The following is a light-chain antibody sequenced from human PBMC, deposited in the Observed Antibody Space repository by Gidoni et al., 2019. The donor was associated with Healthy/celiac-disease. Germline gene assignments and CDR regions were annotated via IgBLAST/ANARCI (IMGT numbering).Light chain of an antibody. CDR1: QSVSSH. Sequence: EIVMTQSPATLSVSTGERATLSCRASQSVSSHLDWYQQKPGQAPRLLIYGASTRATGIPARFSGSGSGTEFTLTISSLQSEDFAVYYCQQYNSWPPLTFGGGTKVEIK. V-gene: IGKV3-15*01. CDR3: QQYNSWPPLT. J-gene: IGKJ4*01. CDR2: GAS.